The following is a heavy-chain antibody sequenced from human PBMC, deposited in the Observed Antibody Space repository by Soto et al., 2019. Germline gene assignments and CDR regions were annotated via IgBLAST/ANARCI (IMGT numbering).Heavy chain of an antibody. CDR2: TYSGGTT. CDR3: AREFRTSGSRDAFDL. CDR1: GFTVSSNY. D-gene: IGHD1-26*01. J-gene: IGHJ3*01. Sequence: HPGGSLRLSCAASGFTVSSNYMSWVRQAPGKGLEWVSVTYSGGTTYYADSVKGRFIISRDNSKNTLDLQMNSLRAEDTAVYYCAREFRTSGSRDAFDLWGQGTMVTVS. V-gene: IGHV3-66*01.